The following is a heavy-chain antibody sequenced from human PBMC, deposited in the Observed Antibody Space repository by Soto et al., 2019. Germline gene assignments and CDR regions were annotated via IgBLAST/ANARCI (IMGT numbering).Heavy chain of an antibody. D-gene: IGHD6-19*01. V-gene: IGHV4-31*03. Sequence: QVQLQESGPGLVKPSQTLSLTCTVSGGSISSGGYYWSWIRQHPGKGLEWIGYIYYSGSTYYTPSRKSRVTISVDTSKNQFSLKLSSVTAADTAVYYCARVGIAVAGTEHWGQGTLVTVSS. CDR2: IYYSGST. CDR3: ARVGIAVAGTEH. CDR1: GGSISSGGYY. J-gene: IGHJ4*02.